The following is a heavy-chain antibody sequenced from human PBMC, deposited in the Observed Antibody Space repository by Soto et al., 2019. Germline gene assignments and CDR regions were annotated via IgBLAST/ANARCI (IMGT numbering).Heavy chain of an antibody. Sequence: GGSLRLSCAASGFSFSNAWINWVRQVPGKGLEWVGRIKSKTDGGTTDFAAPVKGRFAISRDDSNNMVYLQMNSLKTEDTAVYYCTTHSYTTSAILRFSYWRQGNLVTIS. CDR2: IKSKTDGGTT. V-gene: IGHV3-15*07. J-gene: IGHJ4*02. CDR3: TTHSYTTSAILRFSY. CDR1: GFSFSNAW. D-gene: IGHD2-2*02.